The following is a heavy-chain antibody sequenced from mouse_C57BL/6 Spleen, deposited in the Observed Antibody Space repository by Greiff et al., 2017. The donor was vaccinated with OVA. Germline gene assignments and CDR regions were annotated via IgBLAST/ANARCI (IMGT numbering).Heavy chain of an antibody. CDR1: GFTFSDYG. CDR2: ISSGSSTI. Sequence: EVMLVESGGGLVKPGGSLKLSCAASGFTFSDYGMHWVRQAPEKGLEWVAYISSGSSTIYYADTVKGRFTISRDNAKNTLFLQMTSLRSEDTAMYYCARRSNYLWFAYWGQGTLVTVSA. J-gene: IGHJ3*01. CDR3: ARRSNYLWFAY. D-gene: IGHD2-5*01. V-gene: IGHV5-17*01.